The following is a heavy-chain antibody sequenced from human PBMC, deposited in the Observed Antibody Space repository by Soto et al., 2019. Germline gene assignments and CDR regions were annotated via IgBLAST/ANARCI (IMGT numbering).Heavy chain of an antibody. CDR3: ARALSITGTTLGYYYGMDV. Sequence: GGSLRLSCAASGFTFSSYWMSWVRQAPGKGLEWVANIKQDGSEKYYVDSVKGRFTISRDNAKNSLYLQMNSLRAEDTAVYYCARALSITGTTLGYYYGMDVRGQGTTVTVSS. D-gene: IGHD1-7*01. J-gene: IGHJ6*02. CDR1: GFTFSSYW. CDR2: IKQDGSEK. V-gene: IGHV3-7*03.